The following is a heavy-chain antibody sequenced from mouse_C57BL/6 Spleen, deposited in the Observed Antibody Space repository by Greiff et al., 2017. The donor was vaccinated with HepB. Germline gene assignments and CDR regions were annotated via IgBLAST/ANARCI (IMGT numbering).Heavy chain of an antibody. V-gene: IGHV3-6*01. Sequence: EVQLQESGPGLVKPSQSLSLTCSVTGYSITSGYYWNWIRQFPGNKLEWMGYISYDGSNNYNPSLKNRISITRDTSKNQFFLKLNSVTTEDTATYYCARELGLYAMDYWGQGTSVTVSS. CDR3: ARELGLYAMDY. D-gene: IGHD4-1*01. J-gene: IGHJ4*01. CDR1: GYSITSGYY. CDR2: ISYDGSN.